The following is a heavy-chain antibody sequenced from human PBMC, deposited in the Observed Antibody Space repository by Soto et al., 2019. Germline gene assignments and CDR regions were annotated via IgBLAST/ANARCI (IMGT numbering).Heavy chain of an antibody. CDR1: GFSLTTSGVG. D-gene: IGHD3-3*01. CDR3: AHRVLRTVFGLVTTTAIYFDF. V-gene: IGHV2-5*02. J-gene: IGHJ4*02. CDR2: IYWDDDK. Sequence: QITLNESGPTVVRPTETLTLTCRFSGFSLTTSGVGVGWIRQSPGKAPEWLALIYWDDDKRYSASLKSRLTTTKDTPKNQLVLTVSDLDPTDTATYYCAHRVLRTVFGLVTTTAIYFDFLGQGTPVAVSS.